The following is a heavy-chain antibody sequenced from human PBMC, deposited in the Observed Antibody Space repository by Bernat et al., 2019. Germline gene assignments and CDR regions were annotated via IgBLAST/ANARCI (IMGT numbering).Heavy chain of an antibody. CDR3: AREPAGGGWYFDL. V-gene: IGHV1-46*01. Sequence: QVQLVQSGAEVKKPGASVKVSCKASGYTFTSYYMHWVRQAPGQGLEWMGIINPSGGSTSYAQKFQGRVTMTRDTSTSTVYMELSSLRSEDTAVYYCAREPAGGGWYFDLWGRGTLVTVSA. J-gene: IGHJ2*01. D-gene: IGHD2-2*01. CDR1: GYTFTSYY. CDR2: INPSGGST.